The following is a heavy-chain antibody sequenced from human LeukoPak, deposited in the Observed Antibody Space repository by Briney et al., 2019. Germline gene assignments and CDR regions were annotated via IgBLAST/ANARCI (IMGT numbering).Heavy chain of an antibody. D-gene: IGHD1-1*01. J-gene: IGHJ6*02. Sequence: GESLKISCKGSGYSFTSYWIGWVRQMPGKGLEWMGIIYPGDSDTRYSPSFQGQVTISADKSISTAYLQWSSLKASDTAMYYCARLLYNWNDAALRNYYYGMDVWGQGTTVTVSS. CDR3: ARLLYNWNDAALRNYYYGMDV. CDR1: GYSFTSYW. V-gene: IGHV5-51*01. CDR2: IYPGDSDT.